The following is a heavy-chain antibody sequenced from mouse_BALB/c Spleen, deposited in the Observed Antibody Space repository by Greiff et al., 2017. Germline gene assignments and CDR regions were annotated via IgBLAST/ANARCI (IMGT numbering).Heavy chain of an antibody. D-gene: IGHD2-1*01. Sequence: EVQLVESGGGLVQPGGSRKLSCAASGFTFSSFGMHWVRQAPEKGLEWVAYISIGSSTIYYADTVKGRFTISRDNPKNTLFLQMTSLRSEDTAMYYCARDGNYDWYFDVWGAGTTVTVSS. CDR3: ARDGNYDWYFDV. J-gene: IGHJ1*01. CDR2: ISIGSSTI. CDR1: GFTFSSFG. V-gene: IGHV5-17*02.